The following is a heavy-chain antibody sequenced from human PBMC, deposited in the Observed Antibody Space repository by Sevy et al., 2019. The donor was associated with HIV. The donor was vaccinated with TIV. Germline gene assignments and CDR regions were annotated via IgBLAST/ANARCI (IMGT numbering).Heavy chain of an antibody. CDR3: ARRYATSYYDSSGYSGALDI. J-gene: IGHJ3*02. Sequence: ASVKVSCKASGGTFSSYAISWVRQAPGQGLEWMGGIIPIFGTANYAQKFQGRVTITADESTSTAYMELSSLRSEDTAVYYCARRYATSYYDSSGYSGALDIWGQGTMVTVSS. D-gene: IGHD3-22*01. V-gene: IGHV1-69*13. CDR2: IIPIFGTA. CDR1: GGTFSSYA.